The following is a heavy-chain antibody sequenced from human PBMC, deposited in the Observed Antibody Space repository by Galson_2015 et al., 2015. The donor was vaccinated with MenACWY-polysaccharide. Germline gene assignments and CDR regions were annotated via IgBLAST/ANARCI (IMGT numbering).Heavy chain of an antibody. CDR1: GFTFSSYA. CDR2: ISPAPSNI. CDR3: ARSYCSRTSCYGMDV. J-gene: IGHJ6*02. Sequence: SLRLSCAASGFTFSSYAIHWVRQAPGKGLEWVAVISPAPSNIYYADSVKGRLTISRDNSKNTLYLQMNSLRAEDTAIYYCARSYCSRTSCYGMDVWGQGTTVTVSS. D-gene: IGHD2-2*01. V-gene: IGHV3-30-3*01.